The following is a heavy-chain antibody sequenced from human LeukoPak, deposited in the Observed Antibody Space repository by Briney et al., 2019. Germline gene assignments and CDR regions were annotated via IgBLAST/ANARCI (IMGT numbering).Heavy chain of an antibody. V-gene: IGHV4-4*07. CDR1: GGSISSYY. Sequence: SETLSLTCTVSGGSISSYYWSWIRQPAGKGLEWIGRIYTSGSTNYNPSLKSRVTMSVDTSKNQFSLKLSSVTAADTAVYYCARESCSGGSCYFLSLDAFDIWGQGTMVTVSS. D-gene: IGHD2-15*01. CDR3: ARESCSGGSCYFLSLDAFDI. J-gene: IGHJ3*02. CDR2: IYTSGST.